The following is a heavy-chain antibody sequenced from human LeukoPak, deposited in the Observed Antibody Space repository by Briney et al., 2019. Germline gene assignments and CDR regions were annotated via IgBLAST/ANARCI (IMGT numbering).Heavy chain of an antibody. V-gene: IGHV4-61*05. Sequence: SETLSLTCIVSGDSISSSSSYWGWIRQPPGKGLEWIGYIYYSGSTNYNPSLKSRVTISVDTSKNQFSLKLSSVTAADTAVYYCARVGGGLDYWGQGTLVTVSS. J-gene: IGHJ4*02. D-gene: IGHD2-15*01. CDR2: IYYSGST. CDR3: ARVGGGLDY. CDR1: GDSISSSSSY.